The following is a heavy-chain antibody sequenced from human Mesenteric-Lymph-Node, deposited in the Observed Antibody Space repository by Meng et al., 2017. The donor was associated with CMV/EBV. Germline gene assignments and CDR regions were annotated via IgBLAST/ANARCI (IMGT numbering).Heavy chain of an antibody. J-gene: IGHJ4*02. CDR3: ARLSRGLGTDDY. Sequence: SCKASGYTFTGHSMHWVRQAPGQGLEWMGRINPSNGVTNYAQKFQGRVTMTRDTSITTAYMELTSLRSDDTAVYYCARLSRGLGTDDYWGQGTLVTVSS. V-gene: IGHV1-2*06. CDR2: INPSNGVT. D-gene: IGHD7-27*01. CDR1: GYTFTGHS.